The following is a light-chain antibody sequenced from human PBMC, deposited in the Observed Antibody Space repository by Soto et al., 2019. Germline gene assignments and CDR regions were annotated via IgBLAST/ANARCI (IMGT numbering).Light chain of an antibody. V-gene: IGKV3-20*01. Sequence: EIVLTQSPGTLSLSPGERATLSCRASQSVSSSYLAWYQQKPGQAPRLLIYGASSRATGIPDRFRGSGSGTEFTLTISRLQSEDFAVYYCQKYSNWPPYTFGQGTKVDIK. J-gene: IGKJ2*01. CDR2: GAS. CDR3: QKYSNWPPYT. CDR1: QSVSSSY.